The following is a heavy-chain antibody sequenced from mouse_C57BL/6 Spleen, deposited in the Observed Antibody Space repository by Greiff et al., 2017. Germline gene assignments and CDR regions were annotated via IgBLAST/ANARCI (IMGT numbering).Heavy chain of an antibody. J-gene: IGHJ3*01. D-gene: IGHD1-1*01. V-gene: IGHV5-9-1*02. CDR3: TSDYYGSSFFAY. Sequence: EVKLVESGEGLVKPGGSLKLSCAASGFTFSSYAMSWVRQTPEKRLEWVAYISSGGDYIYYADTVKGLFTISRDNARNTLYLQMSSLKSEYTAMYYCTSDYYGSSFFAYWGQGTLVTVSA. CDR1: GFTFSSYA. CDR2: ISSGGDYI.